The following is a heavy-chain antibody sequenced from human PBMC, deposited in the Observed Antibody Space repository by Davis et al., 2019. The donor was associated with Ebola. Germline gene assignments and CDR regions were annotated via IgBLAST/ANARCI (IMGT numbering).Heavy chain of an antibody. J-gene: IGHJ6*02. CDR3: ARVFEYRDSSGYWDYYYYGMDV. Sequence: ASVKVSCKASGYTFTSYAMHWVRQAPGQRLEWMGWINAGNGNTKYSQKFQGRVTITRDTSASTAYMELSSLRSEDTAVYYCARVFEYRDSSGYWDYYYYGMDVWGQGTTVTVSS. D-gene: IGHD3-22*01. V-gene: IGHV1-3*01. CDR2: INAGNGNT. CDR1: GYTFTSYA.